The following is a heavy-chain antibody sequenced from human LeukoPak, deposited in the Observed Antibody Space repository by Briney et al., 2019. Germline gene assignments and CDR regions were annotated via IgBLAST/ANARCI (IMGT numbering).Heavy chain of an antibody. V-gene: IGHV1-69*13. D-gene: IGHD6-13*01. CDR3: ARASGGVAAAGSRIDY. CDR2: IIPMSGTA. Sequence: GASVKVSCKASGGTFNNFAISWVRQAPGQGLEWVGGIIPMSGTANYAQKFQGRVTITADESTSTAYMELRSLRSDDTAVYYCARASGGVAAAGSRIDYWGQGTLVTVSS. J-gene: IGHJ4*02. CDR1: GGTFNNFA.